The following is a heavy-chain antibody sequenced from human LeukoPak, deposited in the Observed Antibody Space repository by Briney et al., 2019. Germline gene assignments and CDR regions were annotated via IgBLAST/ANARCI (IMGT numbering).Heavy chain of an antibody. V-gene: IGHV3-11*03. J-gene: IGHJ4*02. Sequence: GGSLRLSCAASGFTFSDYYMSWIRQAPGQGLEWVAYISHSSGFTNYADSVKGRFAISRDNAKNSLYLQMDSLRAEDTAIYYCAKLFKAYSSTWIDYWGQGNLVPVSS. CDR1: GFTFSDYY. CDR3: AKLFKAYSSTWIDY. CDR2: ISHSSGFT. D-gene: IGHD6-13*01.